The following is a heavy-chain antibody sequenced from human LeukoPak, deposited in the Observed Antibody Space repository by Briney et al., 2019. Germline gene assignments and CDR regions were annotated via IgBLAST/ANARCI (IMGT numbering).Heavy chain of an antibody. CDR2: ISSSSSYI. D-gene: IGHD3-3*01. J-gene: IGHJ4*02. CDR1: GFTFSSYS. V-gene: IGHV3-21*01. Sequence: PGGSLRLSCAASGFTFSSYSMNWVRQAPGKGLEWVSSISSSSSYIYYADSVKGRFTISRDNAKNSLYLQMNSLRAEDTAVYYCARDPPRRFLDPGDYWGQGTLVTVSS. CDR3: ARDPPRRFLDPGDY.